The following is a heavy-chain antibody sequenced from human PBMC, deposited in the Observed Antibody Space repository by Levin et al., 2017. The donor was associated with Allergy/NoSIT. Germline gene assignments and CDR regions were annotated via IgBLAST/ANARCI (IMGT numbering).Heavy chain of an antibody. V-gene: IGHV4-39*01. CDR2: IYYSGST. CDR1: GGSIISITYY. D-gene: IGHD1-14*01. J-gene: IGHJ4*02. Sequence: PSETLSLTCTVSGGSIISITYYWGWIRQPPGKGLEWIGSIYYSGSTYYNPSLKSRVTLTVDTSQNQFSLKLSSVTAADTSVYYCARHPTGCSPFDYWGQGTLVTVSS. CDR3: ARHPTGCSPFDY.